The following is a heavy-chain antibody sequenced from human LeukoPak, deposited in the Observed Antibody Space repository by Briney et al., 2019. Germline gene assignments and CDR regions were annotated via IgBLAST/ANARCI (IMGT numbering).Heavy chain of an antibody. D-gene: IGHD3-9*01. CDR1: GYTFADYY. V-gene: IGHV1-2*02. J-gene: IGHJ5*02. CDR3: ARVSTSGYRDWLDP. Sequence: GALVKVSCKASGYTFADYYIHWVRQAPGQGLEWMGWIYPKSGGTNSAQKFQGRVTMTRDTSISTAYMELSRLKFDDTAVYYCARVSTSGYRDWLDPWGQGTLVTVSS. CDR2: IYPKSGGT.